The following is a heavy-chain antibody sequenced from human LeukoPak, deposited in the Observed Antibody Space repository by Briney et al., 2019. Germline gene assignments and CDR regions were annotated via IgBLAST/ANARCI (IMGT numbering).Heavy chain of an antibody. CDR3: ARSPRLGRYGYGPWELPVSYFDY. CDR1: GGSFSGYY. Sequence: SETLSLTCDVYGGSFSGYYWSWIRQPPEKGLEWIGEINHSGSTNYNPSLKSRVTISVDTSKNQFSLKLSSVTAAETAVYYCARSPRLGRYGYGPWELPVSYFDYWGQGTLVTVSS. J-gene: IGHJ4*02. CDR2: INHSGST. V-gene: IGHV4-34*01. D-gene: IGHD1-26*01.